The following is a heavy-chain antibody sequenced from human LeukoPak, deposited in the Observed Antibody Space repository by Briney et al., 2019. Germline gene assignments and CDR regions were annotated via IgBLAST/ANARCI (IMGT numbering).Heavy chain of an antibody. CDR3: STISRDCSAGSCYGGDWFFDL. J-gene: IGHJ2*01. CDR2: IRYDGSNK. D-gene: IGHD2-15*01. V-gene: IGHV3-30*02. Sequence: GGSLRLSCAASGFTFSSYGMHWVRQAPGKGLEWVAFIRYDGSNKYYADSVKGRFTISRDNSKNTLYLQMNSLKTEDTAVYYCSTISRDCSAGSCYGGDWFFDLWGRGTLVTVSS. CDR1: GFTFSSYG.